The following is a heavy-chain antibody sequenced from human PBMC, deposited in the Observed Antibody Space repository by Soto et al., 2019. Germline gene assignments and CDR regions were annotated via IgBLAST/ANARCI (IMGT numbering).Heavy chain of an antibody. CDR2: IYYSGST. CDR1: GGSISSGGYY. Sequence: PSETLSLTCTVSGGSISSGGYYWSWIRQHPGKGLEWIGYIYYSGSTYYNPSLKSRVTISVDTSKNQFSLKLSSVTAADTAVYYCARDRVPLYGSGSYSDYWGQGTLVTVSS. D-gene: IGHD3-10*01. J-gene: IGHJ4*02. CDR3: ARDRVPLYGSGSYSDY. V-gene: IGHV4-31*03.